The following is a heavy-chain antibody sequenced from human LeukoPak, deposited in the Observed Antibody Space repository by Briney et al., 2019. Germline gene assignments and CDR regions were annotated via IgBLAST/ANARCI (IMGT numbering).Heavy chain of an antibody. J-gene: IGHJ4*02. CDR3: AKSRSLGYSSSWYVLDY. CDR2: ISGSGGST. CDR1: GFTFSDHS. D-gene: IGHD6-13*01. Sequence: GGSLRLSCAASGFTFSDHSMYWVRQAPGKGLEWVSAISGSGGSTYYADSVKGRFTISRDNSKNTLYLQMNSLRAEDTAVYYCAKSRSLGYSSSWYVLDYWGQGTLVTVSS. V-gene: IGHV3-23*01.